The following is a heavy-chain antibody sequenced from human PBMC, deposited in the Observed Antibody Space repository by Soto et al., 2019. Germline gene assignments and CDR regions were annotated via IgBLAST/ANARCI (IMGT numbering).Heavy chain of an antibody. CDR1: TASVNSYY. Sequence: PSETLSLTCTVSTASVNSYYWSWIRQPAGKGLEWIGRLYANENTDYNPSLRSRVTISVDTKRQFSLKLSSVTAADTAVYYCARDHPNWYLDLWGSGTQVTVSS. CDR3: ARDHPNWYLDL. CDR2: LYANENT. V-gene: IGHV4-4*07. J-gene: IGHJ2*01.